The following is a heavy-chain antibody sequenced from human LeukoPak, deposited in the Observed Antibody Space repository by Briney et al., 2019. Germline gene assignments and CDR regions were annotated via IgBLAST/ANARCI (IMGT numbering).Heavy chain of an antibody. CDR3: ARDTVTIMHDAFDF. V-gene: IGHV4-61*02. J-gene: IGHJ3*01. CDR1: GGSISSGAYY. D-gene: IGHD4-17*01. Sequence: SQTLSLTCTVSGGSISSGAYYWSWIRQPAGKGLEWIGRIYTSGSTNYNPSLKSRVTISVDTSKNQFSLKLNSVTAADTAVYYCARDTVTIMHDAFDFWGQGTMVTVSS. CDR2: IYTSGST.